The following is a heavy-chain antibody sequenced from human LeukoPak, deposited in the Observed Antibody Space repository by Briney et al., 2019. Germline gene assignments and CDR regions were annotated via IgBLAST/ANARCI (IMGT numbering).Heavy chain of an antibody. D-gene: IGHD3-10*01. CDR1: GGSFSGYY. V-gene: IGHV4-34*01. J-gene: IGHJ6*03. CDR2: INHSGST. Sequence: SETLSLTCAVYGGSFSGYYWSWIRQPPGKGLEWIGEINHSGSTNYNPSLKSRVAISVDTSKNQFSRKLSSVTAADTAVYYCARVVLLWFGELIGNYYYMDVWGKGTTVTVSS. CDR3: ARVVLLWFGELIGNYYYMDV.